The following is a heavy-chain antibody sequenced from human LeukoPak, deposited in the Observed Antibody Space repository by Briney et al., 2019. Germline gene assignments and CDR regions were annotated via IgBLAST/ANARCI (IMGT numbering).Heavy chain of an antibody. CDR1: GYTFTGYY. J-gene: IGHJ4*02. D-gene: IGHD1-1*01. CDR3: ARDWDNWNDFDY. Sequence: ASVKVSCKASGYTFTGYYMHWVRQAPGQGLEWMGWINPNSGGTNYAQKFQGRVTMTRDTSICTAYMELSRLRSDDTAVYYCARDWDNWNDFDYWGQGTLVTVSS. CDR2: INPNSGGT. V-gene: IGHV1-2*02.